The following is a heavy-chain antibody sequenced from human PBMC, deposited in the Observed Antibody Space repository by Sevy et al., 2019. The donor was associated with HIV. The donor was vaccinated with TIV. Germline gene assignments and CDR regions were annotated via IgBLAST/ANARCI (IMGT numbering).Heavy chain of an antibody. D-gene: IGHD3-22*01. CDR1: GGSISSYY. J-gene: IGHJ6*02. CDR3: AAQYYYDSSGYHITPYYYYGMDV. Sequence: SETLSLTCTVSGGSISSYYWSWIRQPPGKGLEWIGYIYYSGSTNYNPSLKSRVTISVDTSKNQFSLKLSSVTAADTAVYYYAAQYYYDSSGYHITPYYYYGMDVWGQGTTVTVSS. CDR2: IYYSGST. V-gene: IGHV4-59*01.